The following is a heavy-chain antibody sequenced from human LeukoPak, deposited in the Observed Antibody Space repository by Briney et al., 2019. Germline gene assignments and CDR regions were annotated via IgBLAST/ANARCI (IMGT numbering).Heavy chain of an antibody. CDR3: ARGKPSYYYDSSAYFYNGAFDI. J-gene: IGHJ3*02. V-gene: IGHV3-30*04. CDR1: EFTFSTYA. CDR2: ISRDGLDT. D-gene: IGHD3-22*01. Sequence: PGGSPRLSCAASEFTFSTYAMHWVRQAPGKGPEWVAVISRDGLDTYYADSVKGRFTISRDNSKKTLYLQMNSLRADDTAVYYCARGKPSYYYDSSAYFYNGAFDIWGQGTMVTVSS.